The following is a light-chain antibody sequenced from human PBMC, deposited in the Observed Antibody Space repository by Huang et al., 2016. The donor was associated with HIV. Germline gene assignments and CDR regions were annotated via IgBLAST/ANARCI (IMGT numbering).Light chain of an antibody. CDR2: GAS. Sequence: IVMTQSPATLSVSPGDRATLSCRASQSVSNNLAWYHQKPGQAPRLLIYGASTRATGVPARFSGSGSGTEFTLTINSLTSEDFTVFYCQQYNDWPPTFGQGTKLEIK. CDR3: QQYNDWPPT. V-gene: IGKV3-15*01. CDR1: QSVSNN. J-gene: IGKJ2*01.